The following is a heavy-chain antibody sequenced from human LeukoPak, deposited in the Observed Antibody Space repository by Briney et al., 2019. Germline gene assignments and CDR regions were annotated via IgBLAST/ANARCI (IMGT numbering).Heavy chain of an antibody. CDR1: GGSISSYY. D-gene: IGHD3-10*01. V-gene: IGHV4-59*08. Sequence: SETLSLTCTVSGGSISSYYWSWIRQPPGKGLEWIGYIYYSGSTNYNPSLKSRVTISVDTSKDQFSLKLSSVTAADTAVYYCARGSGSPWYFDYWGQGTLVTVSS. CDR2: IYYSGST. CDR3: ARGSGSPWYFDY. J-gene: IGHJ4*02.